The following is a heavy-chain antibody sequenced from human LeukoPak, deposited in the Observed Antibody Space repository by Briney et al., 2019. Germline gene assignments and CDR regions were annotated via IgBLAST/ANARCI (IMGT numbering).Heavy chain of an antibody. J-gene: IGHJ4*02. Sequence: KPSETLSLTCTVSGGSISSSSYYWGWIRQPPGKGLEWIGSIYYSGSTYYNPSLKSRVTISVDTSKNQFSLKLSSVTAADTAVYYCARHPPYGSGNWGSYYFDYWGQGTLVTVSS. CDR3: ARHPPYGSGNWGSYYFDY. CDR1: GGSISSSSYY. CDR2: IYYSGST. D-gene: IGHD3-10*01. V-gene: IGHV4-39*01.